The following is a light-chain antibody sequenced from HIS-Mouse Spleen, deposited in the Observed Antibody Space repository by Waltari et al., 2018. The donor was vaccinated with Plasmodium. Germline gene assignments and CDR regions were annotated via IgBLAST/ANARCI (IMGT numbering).Light chain of an antibody. V-gene: IGKV1D-8*02. CDR3: QQRSNWPSLT. CDR1: QGIRSY. CDR2: DAS. Sequence: AIWMTQSPSLLSASTGDRVTISCRMSQGIRSYLAWYQQKPGKAPELLIYDASNMATGIPARFRGSGSVTDFTLTISSLEPEDFAVYYCQQRSNWPSLTFGGGTKVEIK. J-gene: IGKJ4*01.